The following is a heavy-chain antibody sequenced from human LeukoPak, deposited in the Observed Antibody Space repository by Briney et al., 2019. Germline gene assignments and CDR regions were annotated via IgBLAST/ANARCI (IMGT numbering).Heavy chain of an antibody. Sequence: PSETLSLTCTVSGGSISSYYWSWIRQPAGKGLEWIGRIYTSGSTNYNPSLKSRVTMSVDTSKNQFSLKLSSVTAADTAVYYCAREGAYGGNFGDFDYWGQGTLVTVSS. V-gene: IGHV4-4*07. CDR1: GGSISSYY. J-gene: IGHJ4*02. CDR2: IYTSGST. D-gene: IGHD4-23*01. CDR3: AREGAYGGNFGDFDY.